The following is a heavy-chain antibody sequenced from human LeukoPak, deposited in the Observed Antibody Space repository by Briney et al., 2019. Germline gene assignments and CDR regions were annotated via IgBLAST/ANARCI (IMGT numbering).Heavy chain of an antibody. CDR3: AKSPAYYDSSGYRETKYYFDY. Sequence: GESLRLSCAASGFTFSNYAMTWVRQAPGKGLEWVSGISGSGSSTYYADSVKGRFTISRDNSKNTLYLQMNSLRAEDTAVYYCAKSPAYYDSSGYRETKYYFDYWGQGTLATVSS. CDR1: GFTFSNYA. J-gene: IGHJ4*02. CDR2: ISGSGSST. D-gene: IGHD3-22*01. V-gene: IGHV3-23*01.